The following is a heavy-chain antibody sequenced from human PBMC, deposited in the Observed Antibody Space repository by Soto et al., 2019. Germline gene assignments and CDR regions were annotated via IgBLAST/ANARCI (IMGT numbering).Heavy chain of an antibody. CDR2: ISSEGSSM. CDR1: GFTFSRYW. Sequence: EVQLVESGGGLVQPGGSLRLSCAASGFTFSRYWMHWVRQAPGKGLVWVALISSEGSSMTYADSVKGRFTISRDNAKNTLYLQMNSLRAEDTAVYHCTRGVYYFDYWGQGDLVTVSS. V-gene: IGHV3-74*01. J-gene: IGHJ4*02. D-gene: IGHD2-8*01. CDR3: TRGVYYFDY.